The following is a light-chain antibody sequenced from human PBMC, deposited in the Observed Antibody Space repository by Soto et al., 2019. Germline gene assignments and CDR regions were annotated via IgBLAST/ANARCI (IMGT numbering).Light chain of an antibody. J-gene: IGLJ2*01. Sequence: QAVVTQEPSLTVSPGGTVTLTCAVYTGAVTSSNYPNWFQQKPGQAPRALIYSTNHKYSWTPARFSGYLLGGKAALTLSGVQPEDEADYYCLLYYGGQLGVFGGGTKVTVL. CDR3: LLYYGGQLGV. V-gene: IGLV7-43*01. CDR2: STN. CDR1: TGAVTSSNY.